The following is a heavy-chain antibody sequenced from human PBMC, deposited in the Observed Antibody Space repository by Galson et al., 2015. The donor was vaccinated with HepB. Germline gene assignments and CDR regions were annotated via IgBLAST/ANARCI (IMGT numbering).Heavy chain of an antibody. D-gene: IGHD3-3*01. CDR1: GGSISSGGYY. V-gene: IGHV4-31*03. CDR3: ARGIDFWSGYFSGWFDP. CDR2: IYYSGST. J-gene: IGHJ5*02. Sequence: LSLTCTVSGGSISSGGYYWSWIRQHPGKGLEWIGYIYYSGSTYYNPSLKSRVTISVDTSKNQFSLKLSSVTAADTAACYCARGIDFWSGYFSGWFDPWGQGTLVTVSS.